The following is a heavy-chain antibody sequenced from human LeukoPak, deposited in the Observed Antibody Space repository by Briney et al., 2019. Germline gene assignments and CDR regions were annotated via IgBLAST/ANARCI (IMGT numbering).Heavy chain of an antibody. D-gene: IGHD3-10*01. CDR1: GDSISGSPAV. CDR2: AYYRSKWFI. CDR3: ARGAVRGGTNFDY. J-gene: IGHJ4*02. V-gene: IGHV6-1*01. Sequence: SQTLSLTCAISGDSISGSPAVWNWIRQSPSRGLEWLGRAYYRSKWFIDYALSVKGRITITPDTSKNQFSLQLNSVTAEDTAVYYCARGAVRGGTNFDYWGQGTLVTVSS.